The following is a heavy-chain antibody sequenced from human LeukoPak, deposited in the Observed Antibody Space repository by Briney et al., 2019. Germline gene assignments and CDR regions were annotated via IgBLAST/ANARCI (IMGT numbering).Heavy chain of an antibody. CDR1: GGSINSYY. D-gene: IGHD3-10*01. CDR3: ARDYGSGSYHFDP. CDR2: IYYTGTT. J-gene: IGHJ5*02. Sequence: SETLSLTCTVSGGSINSYYWSWIRQPPGKGLEWIGYIYYTGTTNYNPSLKSRVTISVDTSKNQFSLKLSSVTAADTAVYYCARDYGSGSYHFDPWGQGTLVTVSS. V-gene: IGHV4-59*01.